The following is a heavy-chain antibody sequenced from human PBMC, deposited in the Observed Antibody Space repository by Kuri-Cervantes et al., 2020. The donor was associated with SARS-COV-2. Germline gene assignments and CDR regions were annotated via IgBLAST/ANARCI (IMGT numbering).Heavy chain of an antibody. V-gene: IGHV4-4*08. Sequence: SETLSLTCTVSGGSISSYYWSWIRQPPGKGLEWIGYIYYSGSTYYNPSLKSRVTISVDTSKNQFSLKLSSVTAADTAVYYCARDRATIFGVVTPSWYFDLWGRGTLVTVSS. CDR1: GGSISSYY. CDR2: IYYSGST. CDR3: ARDRATIFGVVTPSWYFDL. J-gene: IGHJ2*01. D-gene: IGHD3-3*01.